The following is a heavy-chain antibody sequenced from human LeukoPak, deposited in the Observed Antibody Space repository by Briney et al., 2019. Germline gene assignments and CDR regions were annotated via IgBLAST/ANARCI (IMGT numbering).Heavy chain of an antibody. Sequence: GGSLRLSCAASGFTLSRYWMSWVLQAPGKGLEWVANIKQDGSEKYYVNSVKGRFTISRDNAKNSVYLQMNSLRVEDTAIYYCAREGVDIVTYDYWGQGTLVTVSS. CDR2: IKQDGSEK. D-gene: IGHD5-12*01. CDR1: GFTLSRYW. V-gene: IGHV3-7*03. J-gene: IGHJ4*02. CDR3: AREGVDIVTYDY.